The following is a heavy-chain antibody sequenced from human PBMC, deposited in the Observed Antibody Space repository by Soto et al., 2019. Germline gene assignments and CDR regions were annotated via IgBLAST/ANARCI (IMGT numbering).Heavy chain of an antibody. CDR2: IYPADSNT. CDR3: ARQGLRVAAATLNWFDL. J-gene: IGHJ5*02. CDR1: GYSFTSYW. Sequence: GESLKISCKGSGYSFTSYWIGWVLQIPGKGLEWMGIIYPADSNTRYSPSFQGQVTISADKSISTAYLQWSSLKASDTAMYYCARQGLRVAAATLNWFDLWGQVTLVTVAS. V-gene: IGHV5-51*01. D-gene: IGHD2-15*01.